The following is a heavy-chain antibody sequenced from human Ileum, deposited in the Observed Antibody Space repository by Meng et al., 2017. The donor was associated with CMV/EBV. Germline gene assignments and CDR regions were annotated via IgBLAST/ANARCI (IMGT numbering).Heavy chain of an antibody. D-gene: IGHD3-10*01. V-gene: IGHV4-4*07. CDR1: GDSISTYC. J-gene: IGHJ5*02. CDR2: ICGTGTI. CDR3: ARRVREVRERSWENWLTP. Sequence: QGARQESGPGLVKPSENPSLTCTVSGDSISTYCWNWIRQSAGKRLEWIGRICGTGTIQYNPSFKSRLTLSLDTSKSQFSLRLTSVTAADTAVYFCARRVREVRERSWENWLTPWGQGILVTVSS.